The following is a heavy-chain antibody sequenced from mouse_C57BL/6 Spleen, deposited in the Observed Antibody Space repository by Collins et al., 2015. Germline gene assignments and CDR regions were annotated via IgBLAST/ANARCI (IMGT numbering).Heavy chain of an antibody. V-gene: IGHV1-87*01. CDR2: IYPGDGDT. J-gene: IGHJ4*01. D-gene: IGHD4-1*01. Sequence: QVQLQQSGAELARPGASVKLSCKASGYTFTSYWMQWVKQRPGQGLEWIGAIYPGDGDTRYTQKFKGKATLTADKSSSTAYMQLSSLASEDSAVYYCARTGNYAMDYWGQGTSVTVSS. CDR1: GYTFTSYW. CDR3: ARTGNYAMDY.